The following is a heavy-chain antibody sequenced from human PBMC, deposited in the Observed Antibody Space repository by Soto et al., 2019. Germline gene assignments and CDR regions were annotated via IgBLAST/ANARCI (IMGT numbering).Heavy chain of an antibody. J-gene: IGHJ4*02. V-gene: IGHV2-5*02. D-gene: IGHD1-26*01. CDR3: AYRALYSGSYWDGGYFDY. CDR1: GFSLHTSGVG. CDR2: IYWDDDK. Sequence: QITLRESGPTRVRPTQTLSLTCTFSGFSLHTSGVGVGWIRQSPGKALEWLALIYWDDDKRYSPSLKSRLSITKDTSENQVVLTRTNMDPVDTATYYCAYRALYSGSYWDGGYFDYWGQGTLITVSS.